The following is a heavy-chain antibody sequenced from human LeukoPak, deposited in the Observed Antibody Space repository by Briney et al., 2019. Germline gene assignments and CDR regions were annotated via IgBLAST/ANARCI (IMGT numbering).Heavy chain of an antibody. D-gene: IGHD3-10*01. CDR2: ISSSGTTI. V-gene: IGHV3-48*03. CDR1: GFTFSDYQ. J-gene: IGHJ5*02. Sequence: LTGGSLRLSCAASGFTFSDYQTNWVRQAPGKGLEWVSYISSSGTTIYYADSVKGRFTISRDNAKNSLYLQMNSLRAEDTAVYYCARVYSFYYGSGSYRWFDPWGQGTLVTVSS. CDR3: ARVYSFYYGSGSYRWFDP.